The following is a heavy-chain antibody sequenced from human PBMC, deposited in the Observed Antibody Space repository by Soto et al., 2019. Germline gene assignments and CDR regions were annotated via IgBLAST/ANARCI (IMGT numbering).Heavy chain of an antibody. CDR1: GFTFSSYA. Sequence: PGGSLRLSCAASGFTFSSYAMSWVRQAPGKGLEWVSAISGSGGSTYYADSVKGRFTISRDNSKNTLYLQMNSLRAEDTAVYYCAKSWSGARGRIFGVENWFDPWGQGTLVTVSS. D-gene: IGHD3-3*02. V-gene: IGHV3-23*01. CDR2: ISGSGGST. CDR3: AKSWSGARGRIFGVENWFDP. J-gene: IGHJ5*02.